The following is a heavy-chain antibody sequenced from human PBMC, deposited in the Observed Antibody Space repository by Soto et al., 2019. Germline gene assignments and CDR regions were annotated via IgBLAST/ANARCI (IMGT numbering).Heavy chain of an antibody. Sequence: QVQLVQSGAEVKKPGASVKVSCKASGYTVTAYYVHWVRQAPGQGLEWMGWINPNSGGTNYAQKFQGWVTMTRDKSISTVYMELSRLRFDDTAVYYCARMIAASGHYGMDVWGQGTTVTVSS. CDR2: INPNSGGT. V-gene: IGHV1-2*04. D-gene: IGHD6-13*01. CDR3: ARMIAASGHYGMDV. J-gene: IGHJ6*02. CDR1: GYTVTAYY.